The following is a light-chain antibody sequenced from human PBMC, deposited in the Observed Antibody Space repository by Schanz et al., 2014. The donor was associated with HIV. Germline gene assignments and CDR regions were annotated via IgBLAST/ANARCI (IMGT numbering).Light chain of an antibody. CDR2: SNN. CDR3: AGWDDSLNVWV. Sequence: QSVLTQPPSASGTPGQRVTISCSGSSSNIGSNTVNWYQQLPGTAPKLLIYSNNQRPSGVPDRFSGSGSGNTASLAISGLQSDDEADYYCAGWDDSLNVWVFGGGTKLTVL. V-gene: IGLV1-44*01. CDR1: SSNIGSNT. J-gene: IGLJ3*02.